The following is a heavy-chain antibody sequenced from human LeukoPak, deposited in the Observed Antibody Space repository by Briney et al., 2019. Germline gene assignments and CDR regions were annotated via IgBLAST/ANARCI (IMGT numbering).Heavy chain of an antibody. Sequence: PSETLSLTCTVSGGSISSYYWSWIRQPAGKGLEWIGRIYTSGSTNYNPSLKSRVTMSVDTSKNQFSLKLSPVTAADTAVYYCARGYSSGWFSPPFDYWGQGTLVTVSS. CDR3: ARGYSSGWFSPPFDY. CDR2: IYTSGST. D-gene: IGHD6-19*01. V-gene: IGHV4-4*07. CDR1: GGSISSYY. J-gene: IGHJ4*02.